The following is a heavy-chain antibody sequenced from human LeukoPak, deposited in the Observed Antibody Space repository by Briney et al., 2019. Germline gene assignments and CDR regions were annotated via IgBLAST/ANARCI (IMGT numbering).Heavy chain of an antibody. Sequence: SETLSLTCTVSGGSISSYYWSWIRQPPGKGLEWIGYIYYSGSTNYNPSLKSRVTISVDTSKNQFSLKLSSVTAADTAVYYCAKGTGCFDYWSQGTLVTVSS. D-gene: IGHD3-10*01. CDR3: AKGTGCFDY. CDR1: GGSISSYY. V-gene: IGHV4-59*08. J-gene: IGHJ4*02. CDR2: IYYSGST.